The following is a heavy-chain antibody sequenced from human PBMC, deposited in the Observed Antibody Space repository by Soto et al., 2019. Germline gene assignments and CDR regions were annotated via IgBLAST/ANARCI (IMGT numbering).Heavy chain of an antibody. Sequence: PSETLSLTCTVSGGSISSGEYYWTWIRQPPGKGLEWIGYISYSGSTHYSPSLKSRVSITVDTSKNQFSLNLASVSAEDTAVYYCARYSGNYYDSSGYYERPTYYYYGMDVWGQGTTVTVSS. CDR2: ISYSGST. CDR1: GGSISSGEYY. J-gene: IGHJ6*02. D-gene: IGHD3-22*01. CDR3: ARYSGNYYDSSGYYERPTYYYYGMDV. V-gene: IGHV4-30-4*01.